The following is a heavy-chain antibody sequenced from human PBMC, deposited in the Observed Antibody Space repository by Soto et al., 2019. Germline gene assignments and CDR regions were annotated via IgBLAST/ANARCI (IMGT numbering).Heavy chain of an antibody. V-gene: IGHV4-30-4*01. CDR1: GGSISSGDYY. CDR2: IYYSGST. D-gene: IGHD2-2*01. Sequence: QVQLQESGPGLVKPSQTLSLTCTVSGGSISSGDYYWSWIRQPPGKGLEWIGYIYYSGSTYYNPSLKSRVTIQVDTSKNRSSVKLGSVTAADTAVYYWARATGPTGSRDGPIDYWGKGPLVTVSS. J-gene: IGHJ4*02. CDR3: ARATGPTGSRDGPIDY.